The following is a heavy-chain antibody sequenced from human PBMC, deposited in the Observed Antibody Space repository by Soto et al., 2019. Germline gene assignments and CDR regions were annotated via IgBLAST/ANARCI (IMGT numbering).Heavy chain of an antibody. CDR2: INAGNGNT. Sequence: QVQLVQSGAEEKKPGASVKVSCKASGYTFTSYAMHWVRQAPGQRLEWMGWINAGNGNTKYSQKFQGRVAITRDTAASTAYMELSSLRSEDTAVYYCARASGWYVSDYWGQGTLVTVSS. CDR3: ARASGWYVSDY. D-gene: IGHD6-19*01. CDR1: GYTFTSYA. J-gene: IGHJ4*02. V-gene: IGHV1-3*05.